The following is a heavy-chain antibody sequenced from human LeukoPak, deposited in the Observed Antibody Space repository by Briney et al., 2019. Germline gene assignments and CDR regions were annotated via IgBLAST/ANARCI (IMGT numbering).Heavy chain of an antibody. V-gene: IGHV3-30-3*01. CDR2: ISYDGSNK. D-gene: IGHD5-18*01. J-gene: IGHJ4*02. CDR1: GFTFSSYA. CDR3: ARAYSYGGTFDY. Sequence: GGSLRLSCAASGFTFSSYAMHWVRQAPGKGLEWVAVISYDGSNKYYADSVKGRFTISRDNSKNTLYLQMSSLRAEDTAVYYCARAYSYGGTFDYWGQGTLVTVSS.